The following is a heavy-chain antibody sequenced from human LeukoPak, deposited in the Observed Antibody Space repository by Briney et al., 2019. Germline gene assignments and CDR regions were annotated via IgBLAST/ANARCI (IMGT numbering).Heavy chain of an antibody. CDR1: GYTFTGYY. CDR3: ASLNSVVVAASPFDY. Sequence: GASVKVSCKASGYTFTGYYMHWVRQAPGQGLEWMGWINPNSGGTNYAQKFQGRVTMTRDTSISTAYMELSRLRPDDTAVYYCASLNSVVVAASPFDYWGQGTLVTVSS. D-gene: IGHD2-15*01. V-gene: IGHV1-2*02. CDR2: INPNSGGT. J-gene: IGHJ4*02.